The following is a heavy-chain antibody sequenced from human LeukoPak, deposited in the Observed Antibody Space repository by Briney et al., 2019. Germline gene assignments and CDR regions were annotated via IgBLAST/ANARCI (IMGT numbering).Heavy chain of an antibody. V-gene: IGHV1-46*01. CDR2: FNPSGGST. Sequence: ASVKVSCKASGNTSTSFYKHWVRQPPGQGLKGREVFNPSGGSTRFARKFQGRVTMTGDMSTATVYMELHSLRYEDTAVYFCARDSDYGDLGGLDYWGQGTLVTVSS. J-gene: IGHJ4*02. CDR3: ARDSDYGDLGGLDY. CDR1: GNTSTSFY. D-gene: IGHD4-17*01.